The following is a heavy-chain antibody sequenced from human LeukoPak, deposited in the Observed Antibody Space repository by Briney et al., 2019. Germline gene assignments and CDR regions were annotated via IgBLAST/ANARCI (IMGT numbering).Heavy chain of an antibody. CDR1: GGTFSSYA. CDR2: IIPVFGTA. V-gene: IGHV1-69*05. CDR3: ARSLYSGYGYYYYYGMDV. D-gene: IGHD5-12*01. J-gene: IGHJ6*01. Sequence: SVKVSCKASGGTFSSYAISWVRQAPGQGLEWMGGIIPVFGTANYAQKFQGRVTITRDTSASTAYMDLSSLISEDTAVYYCARSLYSGYGYYYYYGMDVWGQGTTVTVSS.